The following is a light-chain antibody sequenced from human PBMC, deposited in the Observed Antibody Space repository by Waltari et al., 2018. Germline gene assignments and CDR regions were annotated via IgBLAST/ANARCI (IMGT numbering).Light chain of an antibody. Sequence: EVVMTQSPATLSLSPGATATLSCRASRSVNDNLAWYQQKRGQAPRLLIYGASTRASGIPVRFSGLVSGTEFTLTISSLLPEDFAVYYCQQYNNWPPLAFGEGTIVEMK. CDR2: GAS. CDR3: QQYNNWPPLA. J-gene: IGKJ4*01. V-gene: IGKV3-15*01. CDR1: RSVNDN.